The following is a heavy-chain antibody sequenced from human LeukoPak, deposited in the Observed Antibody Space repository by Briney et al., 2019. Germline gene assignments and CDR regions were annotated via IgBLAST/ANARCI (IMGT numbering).Heavy chain of an antibody. CDR3: ASQLTPFDCSGGSCYSRMDAFDI. J-gene: IGHJ3*02. CDR1: GYTFTSYD. D-gene: IGHD2-15*01. CDR2: MNPNSGNT. Sequence: VASVKVSCKASGYTFTSYDINWVRQATGQGLEWMGWMNPNSGNTGYAQKFQGRVTMTRNTSISTAYMELSSLKASDTAMYYCASQLTPFDCSGGSCYSRMDAFDIWGQGTMVTVSS. V-gene: IGHV1-8*01.